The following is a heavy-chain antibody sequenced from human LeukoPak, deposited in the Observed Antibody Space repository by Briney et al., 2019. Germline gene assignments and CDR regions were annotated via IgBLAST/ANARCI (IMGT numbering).Heavy chain of an antibody. J-gene: IGHJ3*02. D-gene: IGHD3-22*01. V-gene: IGHV3-9*01. CDR3: ARPTYYYDRGAFDI. CDR2: ISWNSGSI. Sequence: PGGSLRLSCAASGFTFDDYAMHWVRQAPGKGLEWVLGISWNSGSIGYADSVKVRFTISRDNAKNSMYLQMNSLRAEDTAVYYCARPTYYYDRGAFDIWGQGTMVTVSS. CDR1: GFTFDDYA.